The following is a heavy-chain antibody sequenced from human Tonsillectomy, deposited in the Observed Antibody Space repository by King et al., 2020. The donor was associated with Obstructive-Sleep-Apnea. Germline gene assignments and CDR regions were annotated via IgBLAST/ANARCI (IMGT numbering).Heavy chain of an antibody. CDR2: MNPNSGNT. CDR3: ARGGGGYYDCSGGSCYSEAFDI. Sequence: QLVQSGAEVKKPGASVKVSCKASGYTFTSYDINWVRQATGQGLEWMGWMNPNSGNTGYAQKFQGRVTMTRNTSISTAYMELSSLRSEDTAVYYCARGGGGYYDCSGGSCYSEAFDIWGQGTMVTVSS. D-gene: IGHD2-15*01. V-gene: IGHV1-8*01. CDR1: GYTFTSYD. J-gene: IGHJ3*02.